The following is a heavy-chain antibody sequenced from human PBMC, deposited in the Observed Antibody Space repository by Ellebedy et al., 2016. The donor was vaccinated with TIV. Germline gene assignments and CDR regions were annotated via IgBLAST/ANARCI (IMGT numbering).Heavy chain of an antibody. CDR1: GYIFTDYL. D-gene: IGHD1-26*01. V-gene: IGHV5-51*01. CDR2: IDPDDSDT. Sequence: PAGSLRLSCAASGYIFTDYLVAWVRHTPGLGLEWMGIIDPDDSDTRYSTSFQGQVTISGDRSSSSTYLQWSRLRASDTAIYYCARLQSSMVGATVPDSWGQGTQVIVSS. CDR3: ARLQSSMVGATVPDS. J-gene: IGHJ5*01.